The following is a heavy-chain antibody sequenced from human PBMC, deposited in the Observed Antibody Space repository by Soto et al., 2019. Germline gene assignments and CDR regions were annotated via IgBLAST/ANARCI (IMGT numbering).Heavy chain of an antibody. CDR1: GYTLTELS. Sequence: ASVKVSCKVSGYTLTELSMHWVRQAPGKGLEWMGGFDPEDAEIIYAQKFQGRVTMTEDTSTDTAYMDLSSLRSEDTAVYYCAGITMIVVGAYGMDVWGQGTTVTVSS. J-gene: IGHJ6*02. CDR3: AGITMIVVGAYGMDV. CDR2: FDPEDAEI. V-gene: IGHV1-24*01. D-gene: IGHD3-22*01.